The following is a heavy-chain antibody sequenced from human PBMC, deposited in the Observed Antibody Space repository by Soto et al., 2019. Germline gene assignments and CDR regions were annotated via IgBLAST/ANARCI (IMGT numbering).Heavy chain of an antibody. CDR3: ARESEDLTSNFDY. Sequence: GSLRLSCAASGFTFTRYRMNWVRQAPGKGLEWVSSISSTTNYIYYGDSMKGRFTISRDNAKNSLYLEMNSLRAEDTAVYYCARESEDLTSNFDYWGQGTLVTASS. J-gene: IGHJ4*02. CDR1: GFTFTRYR. CDR2: ISSTTNYI. V-gene: IGHV3-21*06.